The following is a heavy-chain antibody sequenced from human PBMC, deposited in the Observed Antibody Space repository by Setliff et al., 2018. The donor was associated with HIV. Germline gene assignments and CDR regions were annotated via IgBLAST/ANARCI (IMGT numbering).Heavy chain of an antibody. V-gene: IGHV3-73*01. CDR3: TRPQYFYDIGGSDY. CDR1: GFTFSSYW. Sequence: HPGGSLRLSCAASGFTFSSYWMHWVRQASGKGLEGVGRIKTRADNYATAYAASVKGRFTISRDDSMNTAYMQMNSLKIEDTAVYYCTRPQYFYDIGGSDYWGQGTLVTVSS. J-gene: IGHJ4*02. CDR2: IKTRADNYAT. D-gene: IGHD3-22*01.